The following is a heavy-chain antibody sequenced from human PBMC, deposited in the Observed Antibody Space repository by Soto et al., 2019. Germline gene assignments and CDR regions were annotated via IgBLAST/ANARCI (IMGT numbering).Heavy chain of an antibody. CDR1: GGSITNYY. D-gene: IGHD3-22*01. CDR3: ARESFYDSGGFHGFDY. Sequence: SETLSLTCTVSGGSITNYYWGWTRQPPGKGLEWIGSIYFSGSTTYNPSLKSRVTISVDTSKNQFSLKLSSVTAADTAVYYCARESFYDSGGFHGFDYWGQGTLVTVSS. CDR2: IYFSGST. V-gene: IGHV4-59*01. J-gene: IGHJ4*02.